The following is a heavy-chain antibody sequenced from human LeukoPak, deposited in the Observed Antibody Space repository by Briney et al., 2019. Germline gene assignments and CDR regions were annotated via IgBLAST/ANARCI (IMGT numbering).Heavy chain of an antibody. CDR3: ARGGYYDFWSGYSGDY. D-gene: IGHD3-3*01. CDR2: IYSGGST. V-gene: IGHV3-53*01. Sequence: GGSLRLSCAASGFTVSSNSMSWVRKAPGKGLEWVSVIYSGGSTYYADSVKGRFTISRDNSKNTLYLQMNSLRAEDTAVYYCARGGYYDFWSGYSGDYWGQGTLVTVSS. J-gene: IGHJ4*02. CDR1: GFTVSSNS.